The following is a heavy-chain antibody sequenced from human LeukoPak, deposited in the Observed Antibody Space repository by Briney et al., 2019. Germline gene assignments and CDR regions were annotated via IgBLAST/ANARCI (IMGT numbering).Heavy chain of an antibody. V-gene: IGHV3-30-3*01. CDR2: ISYDGSNK. J-gene: IGHJ6*02. D-gene: IGHD3-3*01. CDR3: ARERNTYYDFWSGCSYGMDV. CDR1: GFTFSSYA. Sequence: GGSLRLSCAASGFTFSSYAMHWVRQAPGKGLEWVAVISYDGSNKYYADSVKGRFTTSRDNSKNTLYLQMNSLRAEDTAVYYCARERNTYYDFWSGCSYGMDVWGQGTTVTVSS.